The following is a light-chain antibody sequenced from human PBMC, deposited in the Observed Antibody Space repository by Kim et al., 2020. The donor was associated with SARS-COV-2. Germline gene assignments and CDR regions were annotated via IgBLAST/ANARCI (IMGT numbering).Light chain of an antibody. CDR2: GAF. CDR3: QHLSSFSFT. CDR1: EDISTY. J-gene: IGKJ4*01. V-gene: IGKV1-9*01. Sequence: DIQLTQSPSFLSASVGDRVTITCRASEDISTYLTWYQQKPGKAPQLLIYGAFTLQSGVPSRFSVSVSGTKFSLTISSLQPEDFATYYCQHLSSFSFTFGGGTKVDIK.